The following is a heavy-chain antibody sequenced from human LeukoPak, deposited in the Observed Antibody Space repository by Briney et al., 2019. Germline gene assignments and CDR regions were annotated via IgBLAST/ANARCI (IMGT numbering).Heavy chain of an antibody. CDR3: ARDLSVRYYDSSGYYPLFDY. D-gene: IGHD3-22*01. J-gene: IGHJ4*02. CDR2: IKQDGSEK. Sequence: GGSLRLSCAASGFTFSSYWMSWVRQVPGKGLEWVANIKQDGSEKYYVDSVKGRFTISRDNAKNSLYLQMNSLRAEDTAVYYCARDLSVRYYDSSGYYPLFDYWGQGTLVTVFS. V-gene: IGHV3-7*01. CDR1: GFTFSSYW.